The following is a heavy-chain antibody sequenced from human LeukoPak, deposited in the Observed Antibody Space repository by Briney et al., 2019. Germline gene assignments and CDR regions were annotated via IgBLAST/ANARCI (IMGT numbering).Heavy chain of an antibody. D-gene: IGHD3-10*01. J-gene: IGHJ4*02. CDR3: ASPITSRHFDY. Sequence: GGSLRLSWAASGFTFSSYSMNWVRQAPGKGLECVSSIVSRSGYIYYADSVKGRFTISRDNAKKSLYLQMNSLRAEDTAVYYCASPITSRHFDYWGPGTLVTVSS. CDR1: GFTFSSYS. V-gene: IGHV3-21*01. CDR2: IVSRSGYI.